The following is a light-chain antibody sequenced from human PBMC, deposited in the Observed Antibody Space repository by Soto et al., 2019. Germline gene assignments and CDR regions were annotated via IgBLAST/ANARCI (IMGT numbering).Light chain of an antibody. CDR2: EVS. J-gene: IGLJ2*01. Sequence: SVLNPPSSVSWSPGHTITISCPVPSSDVVSYSLVSWYQQHPGKAPKVIIFEVSNRPSGVSNRFSGSKSGNTASLTISGLQGEDEADYYCSSCTGSITVVFGGGTK. V-gene: IGLV2-14*02. CDR1: SSDVVSYSL. CDR3: SSCTGSITVV.